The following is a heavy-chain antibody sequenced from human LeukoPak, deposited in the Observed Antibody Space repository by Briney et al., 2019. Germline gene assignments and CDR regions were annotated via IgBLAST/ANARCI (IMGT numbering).Heavy chain of an antibody. CDR3: ARAGLRYFDWFSDYYGMDV. J-gene: IGHJ6*04. Sequence: GGSLRLSCAASGFTFSSYWMHWVRQAPGKGLVWVSRINSDGSSTSYADSVKGRFTISRDNAKNTLYLQMNGLRAEDTAVYYCARAGLRYFDWFSDYYGMDVWGKGTTVTVSS. CDR2: INSDGSST. D-gene: IGHD3-9*01. CDR1: GFTFSSYW. V-gene: IGHV3-74*01.